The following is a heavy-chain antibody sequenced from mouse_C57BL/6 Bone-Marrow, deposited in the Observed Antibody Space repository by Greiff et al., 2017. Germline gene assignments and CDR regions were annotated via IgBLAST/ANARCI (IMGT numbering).Heavy chain of an antibody. CDR1: GFTFNTYA. CDR2: IRSKSSNYAT. J-gene: IGHJ1*03. CDR3: VREGYYGSSYRRYFDV. D-gene: IGHD1-1*01. V-gene: IGHV10-3*01. Sequence: EVQLVESGGGLVQPKGSLKLSCAASGFTFNTYAMHWVRQAPGKGLEWVARIRSKSSNYATYYADSVKDRFTISRDDSQSMLYLQMNNLKTEDTAMYYCVREGYYGSSYRRYFDVWGTGTTVTVSS.